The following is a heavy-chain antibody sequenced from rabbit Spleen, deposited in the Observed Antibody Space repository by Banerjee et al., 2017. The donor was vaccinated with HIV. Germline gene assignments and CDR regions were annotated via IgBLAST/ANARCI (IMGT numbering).Heavy chain of an antibody. CDR3: ARGGDSDAFAYRISRLDL. D-gene: IGHD6-1*01. CDR1: GFTISTTAY. J-gene: IGHJ3*01. V-gene: IGHV1S40*01. CDR2: IYAGDTGSA. Sequence: QSLEESGGDLVKPGASLTLTCTASGFTISTTAYMCWVRQAPGKGLEWIACIYAGDTGSAYYASWAKGRFTISKTSSTTVTLQMTSLTDADTATYFCARGGDSDAFAYRISRLDLWAQGPWSPS.